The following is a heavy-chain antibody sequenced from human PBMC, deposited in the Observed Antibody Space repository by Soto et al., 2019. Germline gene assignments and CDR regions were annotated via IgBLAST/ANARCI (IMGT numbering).Heavy chain of an antibody. CDR2: ISGSGGST. CDR3: AKDSSGWLSFFGY. J-gene: IGHJ4*02. V-gene: IGHV3-23*01. CDR1: GFTFSRYA. Sequence: EVQLLESGGGLVQPGGSLRLSCAASGFTFSRYAMSWFRQAPGKGLEWVSAISGSGGSTYYADSVKGRFTISRDNSKNTLYLQMNSLRAEDTAVYYCAKDSSGWLSFFGYWGQGTLVTVSS. D-gene: IGHD6-13*01.